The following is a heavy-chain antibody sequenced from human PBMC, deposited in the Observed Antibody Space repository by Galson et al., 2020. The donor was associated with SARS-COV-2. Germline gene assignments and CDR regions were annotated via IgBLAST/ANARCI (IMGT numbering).Heavy chain of an antibody. D-gene: IGHD3-22*01. V-gene: IGHV4-59*01. CDR2: IFYGGST. CDR3: ARATHSSGYYGTNFDY. J-gene: IGHJ4*02. Sequence: ETSETLSLTCTVSGGSINGFHWSWIRQPPGKGLEWIGFIFYGGSTNYSPSLKSRVTISLDTSKSQFSLRLSSVTAADTAMYYCARATHSSGYYGTNFDYWGQGTLVTVSS. CDR1: GGSINGFH.